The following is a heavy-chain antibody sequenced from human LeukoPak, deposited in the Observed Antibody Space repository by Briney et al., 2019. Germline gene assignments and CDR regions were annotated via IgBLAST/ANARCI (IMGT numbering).Heavy chain of an antibody. J-gene: IGHJ4*02. Sequence: SETLSLTCTVSGGSISSYYWSWIRQPPGKGLEWIGYIYYSGSTYYNPSLKSRVTISVDTSKNQFSLKLSSVTAADTAVYYCARVQPTVTDYYFDYWGQGTLVTVSS. CDR3: ARVQPTVTDYYFDY. D-gene: IGHD4-17*01. V-gene: IGHV4-30-4*01. CDR1: GGSISSYY. CDR2: IYYSGST.